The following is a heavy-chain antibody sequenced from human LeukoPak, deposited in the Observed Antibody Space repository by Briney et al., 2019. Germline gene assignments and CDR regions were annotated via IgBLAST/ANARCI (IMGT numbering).Heavy chain of an antibody. CDR1: GFTFSNYW. CDR3: AKAVAAAGTGGYL. CDR2: INGDGSST. D-gene: IGHD6-13*01. Sequence: GGSLRLSCAASGFTFSNYWMHWVRQAPGKGLLWVSRINGDGSSTSYADSVKGRFTISRDNAKNTLYLQMNSLRAEDTAVYYCAKAVAAAGTGGYLWGQGTLVTVSS. V-gene: IGHV3-74*01. J-gene: IGHJ4*02.